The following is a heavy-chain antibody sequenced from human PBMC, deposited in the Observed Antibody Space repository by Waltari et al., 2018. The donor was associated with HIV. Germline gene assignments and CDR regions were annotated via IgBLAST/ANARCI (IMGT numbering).Heavy chain of an antibody. D-gene: IGHD1-7*01. CDR1: SGSFNVYY. V-gene: IGHV4-34*01. CDR2: ISHSGTT. Sequence: QVQLHQWGTGLLKPSETLSLTCAVYSGSFNVYYWTWVRQRPGKGLEWIGEISHSGTTNYNPSLKSRVTISVDTSKNQFSRRLRSVTAKDSATYFCVRGNWNYGDYYYGMDGWGQGTIVTVSS. J-gene: IGHJ6*02. CDR3: VRGNWNYGDYYYGMDG.